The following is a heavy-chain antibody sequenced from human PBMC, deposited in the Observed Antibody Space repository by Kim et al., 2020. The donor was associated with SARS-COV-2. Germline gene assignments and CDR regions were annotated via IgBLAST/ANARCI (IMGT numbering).Heavy chain of an antibody. CDR2: IYYSGST. D-gene: IGHD3-9*01. CDR1: YD. J-gene: IGHJ5*02. V-gene: IGHV4-39*01. Sequence: YDWGWTRQPPGKGLGWIGSIYYSGSTSYNPSLKSRVTISVDTSKNQFSLKLSSVTAADTAVYYCARPLAYYDILTGYHNWFDPWGQGTLV. CDR3: ARPLAYYDILTGYHNWFDP.